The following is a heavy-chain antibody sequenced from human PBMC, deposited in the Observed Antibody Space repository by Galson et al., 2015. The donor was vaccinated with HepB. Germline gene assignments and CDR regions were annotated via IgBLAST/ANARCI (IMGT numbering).Heavy chain of an antibody. D-gene: IGHD3-16*01. CDR2: IYSGGST. V-gene: IGHV3-66*01. Sequence: SLRLSCAASGFTVSSNYMSWVRQAPGKGLEWVSVIYSGGSTYYADSVKGRFTISRDNSKNTLYLQMNSLRAEDTAVYYCANGGSDVYYYYYYMDVWGKGTTVTVSS. CDR3: ANGGSDVYYYYYYMDV. J-gene: IGHJ6*03. CDR1: GFTVSSNY.